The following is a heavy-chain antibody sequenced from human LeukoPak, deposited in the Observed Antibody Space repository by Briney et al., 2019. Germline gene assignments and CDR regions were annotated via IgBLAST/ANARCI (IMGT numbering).Heavy chain of an antibody. J-gene: IGHJ6*03. CDR1: GFTFSNYW. D-gene: IGHD4-11*01. Sequence: PGGSLRLSCAASGFTFSNYWMNWVRQAPGKGLEWVANIKQDGSDKYYVDSVKGRFTISRDNAKNSLYLQMNSLRAEDTAVYYCAREKGNYDGYYNYYMDVWGKGTTVTVS. CDR2: IKQDGSDK. V-gene: IGHV3-7*01. CDR3: AREKGNYDGYYNYYMDV.